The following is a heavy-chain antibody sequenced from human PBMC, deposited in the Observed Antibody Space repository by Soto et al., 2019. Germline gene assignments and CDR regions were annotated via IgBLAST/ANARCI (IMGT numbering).Heavy chain of an antibody. J-gene: IGHJ4*02. D-gene: IGHD1-1*01. CDR3: AGDRNNSPDYFDY. V-gene: IGHV4-30-4*01. CDR2: IYYSGRT. CDR1: GGSISSDDCY. Sequence: SETLSLTCTVSGGSISSDDCYWSWIRQPPGKGLEWIGHIYYSGRTYYNQSLKSRLTISVDTSKNQFSLKLSSVSAADTAVYFCAGDRNNSPDYFDYWGQGTLVTVYS.